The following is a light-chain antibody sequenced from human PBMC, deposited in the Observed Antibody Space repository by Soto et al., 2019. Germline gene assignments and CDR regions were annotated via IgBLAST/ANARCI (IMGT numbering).Light chain of an antibody. CDR2: AAS. Sequence: DIQLTQSPSFLSASDGDRVTITCRASQGINSHLAWYQQGPGKAPKLLIYAASTLQSGVPSRFSGSGSGTDFTFTITSLQPEDVATYFCQQYDNLPITFGQGTRLEIK. V-gene: IGKV1-9*01. CDR3: QQYDNLPIT. J-gene: IGKJ5*01. CDR1: QGINSH.